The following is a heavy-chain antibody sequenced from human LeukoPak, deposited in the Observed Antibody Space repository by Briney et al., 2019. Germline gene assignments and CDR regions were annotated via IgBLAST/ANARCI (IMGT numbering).Heavy chain of an antibody. V-gene: IGHV4-34*01. D-gene: IGHD3-10*01. CDR3: AKHYMGSSYNRGLDY. CDR1: GGSFSGYY. J-gene: IGHJ4*02. Sequence: SSETLSLTCAVYGGSFSGYYWTWIRQPPGKGLEWVGEINHSRNTNYSPSLKSRATISVDTSKNQFSLTLSSVTAADTSIYYCAKHYMGSSYNRGLDYWGQGTLVTVSS. CDR2: INHSRNT.